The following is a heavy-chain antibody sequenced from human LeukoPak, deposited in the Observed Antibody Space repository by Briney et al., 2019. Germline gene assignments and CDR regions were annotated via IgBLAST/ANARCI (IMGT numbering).Heavy chain of an antibody. CDR2: ISESGVGT. J-gene: IGHJ4*02. CDR1: GFTFRSYA. V-gene: IGHV3-23*01. CDR3: AKDHGSGSYLFDY. Sequence: GGSLRLACAASGFTFRSYAMNWVRQAPGKGLEWVSGISESGVGTNYADSVKGRLTISRDNSKNTLYLQMNSLRAEDTAAYYCAKDHGSGSYLFDYWGQGTLVTVSS. D-gene: IGHD3-10*01.